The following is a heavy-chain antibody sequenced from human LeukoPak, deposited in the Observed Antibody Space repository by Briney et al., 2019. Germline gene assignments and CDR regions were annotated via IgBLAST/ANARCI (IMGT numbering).Heavy chain of an antibody. V-gene: IGHV3-21*01. D-gene: IGHD6-19*01. Sequence: GGSLRLSCAASGFTFSSYSMNWVRQAPGKGLEWVSSISSSSSYIYYADSVKGRFTISRDNAKNSLYLQMNSLRAEDTAVYYCARDGGIAVAGSIDYWGQETLVIVSS. CDR3: ARDGGIAVAGSIDY. CDR1: GFTFSSYS. CDR2: ISSSSSYI. J-gene: IGHJ4*02.